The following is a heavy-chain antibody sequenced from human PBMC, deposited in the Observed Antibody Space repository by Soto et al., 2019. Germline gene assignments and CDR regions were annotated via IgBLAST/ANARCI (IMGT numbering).Heavy chain of an antibody. J-gene: IGHJ4*02. Sequence: QVQLQQWGAGLLKPMETLSLTCAVYGGSFSGYYWSWIRQPPGKGLEWIGEVNHSGSTNYNPSLKSRVTISVDTSKNQFSLKRSSVTAADTAVYYCARGGDSGLSYWGQGTLVTVSS. CDR2: VNHSGST. D-gene: IGHD6-13*01. CDR1: GGSFSGYY. V-gene: IGHV4-34*01. CDR3: ARGGDSGLSY.